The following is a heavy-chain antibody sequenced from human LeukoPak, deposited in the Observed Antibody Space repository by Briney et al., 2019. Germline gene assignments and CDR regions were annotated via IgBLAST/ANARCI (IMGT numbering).Heavy chain of an antibody. J-gene: IGHJ4*02. Sequence: PGGSLRLSCAASGFTFSSYGMHWVRQAPGKGLEWVAFIRYDGSNKYYADSVKGRFTISRDNSKNTLYLQMNSLRAEDTAVYYCAKDRSGSSDGGYAHWGQGTLVTVSS. CDR2: IRYDGSNK. CDR1: GFTFSSYG. CDR3: AKDRSGSSDGGYAH. V-gene: IGHV3-30*02. D-gene: IGHD5-12*01.